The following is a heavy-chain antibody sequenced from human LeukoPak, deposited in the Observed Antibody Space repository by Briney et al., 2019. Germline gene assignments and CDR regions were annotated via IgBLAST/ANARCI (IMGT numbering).Heavy chain of an antibody. CDR2: INPNSGGT. V-gene: IGHV1-2*06. J-gene: IGHJ3*02. D-gene: IGHD3-22*01. CDR3: ARVGAYYDSRGAFDI. CDR1: GYTFTGYY. Sequence: ASVKVSCKASGYTFTGYYMHWVRQAPGQGLEWMGRINPNSGGTNYAQKLQGRVTMPRDTSISTAYMELSRLRSDDTAVYYCARVGAYYDSRGAFDIWGQGTMVTVSS.